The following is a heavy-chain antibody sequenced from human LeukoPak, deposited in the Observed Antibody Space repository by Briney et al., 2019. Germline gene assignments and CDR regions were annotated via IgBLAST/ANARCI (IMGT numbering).Heavy chain of an antibody. CDR3: ATGTDCTNGVCYSWDAFDI. CDR2: FDLEDGET. CDR1: GYTLTASS. J-gene: IGHJ3*02. V-gene: IGHV1-24*01. Sequence: ASVKPSCKVSGYTLTASSMHWVPQAPGNRLGWLRGFDLEDGETIYAKKFQGRVTMTEDTSTDTAYMELSSLRSEDTDVYYCATGTDCTNGVCYSWDAFDIWGQGTMVTVSS. D-gene: IGHD2-8*01.